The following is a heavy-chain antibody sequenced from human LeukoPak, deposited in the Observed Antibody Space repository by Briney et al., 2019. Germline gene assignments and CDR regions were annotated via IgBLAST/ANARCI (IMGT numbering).Heavy chain of an antibody. V-gene: IGHV4-34*01. D-gene: IGHD6-6*01. CDR1: GGSFSGYY. Sequence: SETLFPTCAVYGGSFSGYYWSWIRQPPGKGLEWIGEINHSGSTNYNPSLKSRVTISVDTSKNQFSLKLSSVTAADTAVYYCARAPPRIAARPISNWFDPWGQGTLVTVSS. CDR3: ARAPPRIAARPISNWFDP. CDR2: INHSGST. J-gene: IGHJ5*02.